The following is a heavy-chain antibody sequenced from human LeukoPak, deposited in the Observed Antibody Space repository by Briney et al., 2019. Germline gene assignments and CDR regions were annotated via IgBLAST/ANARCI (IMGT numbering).Heavy chain of an antibody. Sequence: SVKVSCKDTRGTFTSYAISWVRQAPGQGLEWMGGIIPIFGTANYAQKFQCRVTITTDESTSTAYMELSSLRSEDMAVYYCARNTVTNNFDYWGQGTLVTVS. CDR3: ARNTVTNNFDY. CDR1: RGTFTSYA. CDR2: IIPIFGTA. V-gene: IGHV1-69*05. D-gene: IGHD4-17*01. J-gene: IGHJ4*02.